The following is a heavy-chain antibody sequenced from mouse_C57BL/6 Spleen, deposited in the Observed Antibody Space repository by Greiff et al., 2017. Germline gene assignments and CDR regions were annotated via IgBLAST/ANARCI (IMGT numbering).Heavy chain of an antibody. D-gene: IGHD2-1*01. CDR2: IDPSDSYT. CDR1: GYTFTSYW. Sequence: QVQLQQPGAELVKPGASVKLSCKASGYTFTSYWMQWVKQRPGQGLEWIGEIDPSDSYTNYNQKFKGKATLTVDTSSSTAYMQLSSLTSEDSAVYYCASRGCYGNYEGYWGQGTTLTVSS. V-gene: IGHV1-50*01. J-gene: IGHJ2*01. CDR3: ASRGCYGNYEGY.